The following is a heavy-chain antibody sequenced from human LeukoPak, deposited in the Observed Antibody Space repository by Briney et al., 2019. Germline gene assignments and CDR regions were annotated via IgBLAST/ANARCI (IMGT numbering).Heavy chain of an antibody. CDR3: AREGGPEDSTRDAFDI. CDR1: GFTVSSNY. Sequence: GGSLRLSCAASGFTVSSNYMSWGRPAPGEGLGWGFVIYSGGSTYYADSVKGRFTISRDNSKNTLYLQMNSLRAEDTAVYYCAREGGPEDSTRDAFDIWGQATMVTVSS. D-gene: IGHD2/OR15-2a*01. V-gene: IGHV3-66*01. CDR2: IYSGGST. J-gene: IGHJ3*02.